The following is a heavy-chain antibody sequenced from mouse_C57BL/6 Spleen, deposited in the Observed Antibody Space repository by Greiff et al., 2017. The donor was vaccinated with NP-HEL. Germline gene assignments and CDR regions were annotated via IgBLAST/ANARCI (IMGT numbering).Heavy chain of an antibody. V-gene: IGHV1-81*01. D-gene: IGHD2-5*01. J-gene: IGHJ4*01. CDR1: GYTFTSYG. CDR3: ARWDYSKNYYAMDY. CDR2: IYPRSGNT. Sequence: VQLQQSGAELARPGASVKLSCKASGYTFTSYGISWVKQRTGQGLEWIGEIYPRSGNTYYNEKFKGKATLTADKSSSTAYMELRSLTSEDSAVYFCARWDYSKNYYAMDYWGQGTSVTVSS.